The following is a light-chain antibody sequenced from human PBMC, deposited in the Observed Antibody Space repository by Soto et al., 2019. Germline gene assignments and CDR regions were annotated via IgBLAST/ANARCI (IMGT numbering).Light chain of an antibody. Sequence: VVLTQSPATLSLSPGERATLSCRASQSISSSYLAWYQQKPGQAPRLLIYGASRRATGIPDRFSGSGSGTDFTLTISRLEPEDFAVYYCQQRNIWPPVTFGQGTRLEIK. CDR3: QQRNIWPPVT. CDR2: GAS. V-gene: IGKV3D-20*02. CDR1: QSISSSY. J-gene: IGKJ5*01.